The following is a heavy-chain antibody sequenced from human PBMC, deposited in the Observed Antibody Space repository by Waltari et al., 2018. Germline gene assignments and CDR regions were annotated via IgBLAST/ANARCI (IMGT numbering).Heavy chain of an antibody. CDR1: GFLFSNYE. Sequence: EVQLVESGGGWVQPGGCLRLSCKASGFLFSNYEMNWVRQGPGKGLEWVSYIRSSRKTTHNVDSVKGRLSISRDNGKNSLYLQMNSLRVEDTAGYFCATDHVRGWYPFENWGQGTLVTVSS. J-gene: IGHJ4*02. D-gene: IGHD6-19*01. CDR3: ATDHVRGWYPFEN. CDR2: IRSSRKTT. V-gene: IGHV3-48*03.